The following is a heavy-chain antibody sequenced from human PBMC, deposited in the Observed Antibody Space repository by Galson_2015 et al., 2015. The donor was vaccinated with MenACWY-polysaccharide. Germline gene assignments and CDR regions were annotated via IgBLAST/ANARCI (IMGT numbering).Heavy chain of an antibody. V-gene: IGHV3-23*01. D-gene: IGHD2-8*01. Sequence: LRLSCAASGFTFSSYAMTWVRQAPGKGLQWVSAISFSGGHRHYADSVKGRFTISRDNSKDTVYLQMDNLRAEDTAVYYCGKVAGFCSNATCYADYWGQGTLVTVSS. CDR2: ISFSGGHR. CDR1: GFTFSSYA. J-gene: IGHJ4*02. CDR3: GKVAGFCSNATCYADY.